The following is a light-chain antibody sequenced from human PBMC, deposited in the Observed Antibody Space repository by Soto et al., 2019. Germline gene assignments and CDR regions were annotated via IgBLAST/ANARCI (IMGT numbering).Light chain of an antibody. Sequence: DIQMTQSPSSLSASVGDRVTITCQASQDISNYLNWYQQKPGKAPKLLIYDASNLETGVPSRFNGSGSGTHFTFTISSLQPEDIATYYCQQYDNLLFTFGPGTKVDIK. V-gene: IGKV1-33*01. CDR2: DAS. J-gene: IGKJ3*01. CDR1: QDISNY. CDR3: QQYDNLLFT.